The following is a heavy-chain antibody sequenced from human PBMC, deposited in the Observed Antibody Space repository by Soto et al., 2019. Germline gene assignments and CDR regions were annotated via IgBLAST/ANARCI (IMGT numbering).Heavy chain of an antibody. J-gene: IGHJ1*01. CDR1: GGSISSSSYY. Sequence: SETLSLTCTVSGGSISSSSYYWGWLRQPPGKGLEWIGSIFSSGSSYSGTTYYNPSLKSRVTISVDTSKNQFSLRLNSVTAADTAVYYCARQNRVDGGDYTGTLGYWGQGTLVTVSS. V-gene: IGHV4-39*01. CDR3: ARQNRVDGGDYTGTLGY. CDR2: IFSSGSSYSGTT. D-gene: IGHD2-21*01.